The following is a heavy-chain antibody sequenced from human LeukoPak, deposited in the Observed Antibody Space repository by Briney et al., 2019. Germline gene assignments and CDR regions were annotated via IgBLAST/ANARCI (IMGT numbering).Heavy chain of an antibody. Sequence: GESLQISCQASGYNFTSYWIGWVRQMPGKGLEWMGIIYPGDSDTRYSPSFQGQVTISADKSVSTAYLQWSSLKASDSAIYYCATRSDGYSQFDFWGQGTLVTVSS. CDR3: ATRSDGYSQFDF. V-gene: IGHV5-51*01. CDR1: GYNFTSYW. D-gene: IGHD5-24*01. J-gene: IGHJ4*02. CDR2: IYPGDSDT.